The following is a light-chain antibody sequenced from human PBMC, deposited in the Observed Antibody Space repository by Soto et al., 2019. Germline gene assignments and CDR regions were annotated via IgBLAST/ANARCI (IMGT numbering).Light chain of an antibody. CDR3: QQSYSTPRT. J-gene: IGKJ1*01. CDR2: GAS. V-gene: IGKV1-39*01. CDR1: QSMSTY. Sequence: DIQMTQSPSSLSASVGDRVTITCRASQSMSTYLNWYQQRPGKAPKLLIYGASKLQSGVPSRFSGSGSGTDFTLTISSLQPEDFATYYCQQSYSTPRTFGQGTKVEIK.